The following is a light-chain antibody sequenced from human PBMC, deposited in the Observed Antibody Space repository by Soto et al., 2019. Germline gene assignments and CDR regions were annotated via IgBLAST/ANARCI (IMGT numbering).Light chain of an antibody. CDR2: DAS. CDR3: QQYENLPT. J-gene: IGKJ5*01. V-gene: IGKV1-33*01. CDR1: QNINNY. Sequence: DIQMTQSTSSTSASVVYRVTITCQASQNINNYLNWYQQKPGRAPKLLIYDASNLEAGVPSRFRGSGSGTDFTFTISRLQPEDIATYYCQQYENLPTFGQGTRLEIK.